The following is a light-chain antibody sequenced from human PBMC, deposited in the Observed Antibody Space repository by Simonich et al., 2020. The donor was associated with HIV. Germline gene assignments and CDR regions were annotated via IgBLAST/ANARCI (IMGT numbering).Light chain of an antibody. CDR1: QSLLHSDGKTY. Sequence: DIVMTQSPLSLPVTPGEPASISCKSSQSLLHSDGKTYLYWYLQKPGQSPQLLIYLGSNRASGVPDRFSGSGSGTDFTLKISRVEAEDVGVYYCMQALQTPPAFGQGTRLEIK. CDR2: LGS. J-gene: IGKJ5*01. V-gene: IGKV2-28*01. CDR3: MQALQTPPA.